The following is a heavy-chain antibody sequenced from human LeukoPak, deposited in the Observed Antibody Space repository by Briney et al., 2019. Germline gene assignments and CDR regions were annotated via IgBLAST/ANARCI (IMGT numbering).Heavy chain of an antibody. CDR1: GGSFSGYY. D-gene: IGHD6-6*01. CDR2: INHSGST. V-gene: IGHV4-34*01. CDR3: ARDMAARPSTFDH. Sequence: SETLSLTCAVYGGSFSGYYWSWIRQPPGKGLGWIGEINHSGSTNYNPSLKSRVTISVDTSKNQFSLKLSSVTAADTAVYYCARDMAARPSTFDHWGQGTLVIVSS. J-gene: IGHJ4*02.